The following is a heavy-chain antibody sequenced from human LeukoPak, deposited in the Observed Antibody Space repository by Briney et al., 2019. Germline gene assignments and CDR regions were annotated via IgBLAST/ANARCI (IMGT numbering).Heavy chain of an antibody. Sequence: SETLSLTCTGSGASISSYYWSWIRQPPGKGLEWIGYIFYSGSTHYNPSLKSRVTISVDTSKNQFSLRLSSVTAADTAVYYCARDLGIAAAIDPWGQGTLVTVSS. CDR2: IFYSGST. D-gene: IGHD6-13*01. J-gene: IGHJ5*02. V-gene: IGHV4-59*01. CDR1: GASISSYY. CDR3: ARDLGIAAAIDP.